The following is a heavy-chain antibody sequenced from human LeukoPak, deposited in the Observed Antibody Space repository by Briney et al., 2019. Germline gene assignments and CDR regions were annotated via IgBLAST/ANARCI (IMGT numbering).Heavy chain of an antibody. Sequence: GASVKVSCKASGYTFTSYGISWVRQAPGQGLEWMGWMSPNSGNTGYAQKFQGRVTMTRNTSISTAYMELSSLRSEDTAVYYCARGRYGSLMDVWGQGTTVTVSS. D-gene: IGHD3-10*01. CDR2: MSPNSGNT. V-gene: IGHV1-8*02. CDR1: GYTFTSYG. J-gene: IGHJ6*02. CDR3: ARGRYGSLMDV.